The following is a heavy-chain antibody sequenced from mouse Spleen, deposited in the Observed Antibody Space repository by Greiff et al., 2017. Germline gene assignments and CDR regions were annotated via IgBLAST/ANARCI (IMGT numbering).Heavy chain of an antibody. CDR2: IDPETGGT. CDR1: GYTFTDYE. Sequence: VQLQQSGAELVRPGASVTLSCKASGYTFTDYEMHWVKQTPVHGLEWIGAIDPETGGTAYNQKFKGKAILTADKSSSTAYMELRSLTSEDSAVYYCTRERDYYGSRDYWGQGTTLTVSS. J-gene: IGHJ2*01. CDR3: TRERDYYGSRDY. D-gene: IGHD1-1*01. V-gene: IGHV1-15*01.